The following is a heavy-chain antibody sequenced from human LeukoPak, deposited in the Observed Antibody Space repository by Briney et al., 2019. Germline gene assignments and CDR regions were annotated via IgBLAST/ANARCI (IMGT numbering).Heavy chain of an antibody. D-gene: IGHD3-22*01. CDR1: GGSISSYY. J-gene: IGHJ6*03. Sequence: SETLSLTCTVSGGSISSYYWSWTRQPAGKGLEWIGRIYTSGSTNYNPSLKSRVTMSVDTSKNQFSLQLSSVTAAGTAVYYCAREGMYYYDSSGYYSWDYYYYYYMDVWGKGTTVTVSS. V-gene: IGHV4-4*07. CDR3: AREGMYYYDSSGYYSWDYYYYYYMDV. CDR2: IYTSGST.